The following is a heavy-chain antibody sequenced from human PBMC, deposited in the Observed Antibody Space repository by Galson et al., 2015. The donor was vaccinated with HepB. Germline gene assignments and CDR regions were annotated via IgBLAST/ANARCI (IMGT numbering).Heavy chain of an antibody. CDR1: GGTFSSYA. CDR3: ASWGNGDY. CDR2: IIPILGIA. D-gene: IGHD2-8*01. J-gene: IGHJ4*02. Sequence: SVKVSCKASGGTFSSYAISWVRQAPGQGLEWMGRIIPILGIANYAQRFQGRVTITADKSTSTAYMELSSLRSEDTAVYYCASWGNGDYWGQGTLVTVSS. V-gene: IGHV1-69*04.